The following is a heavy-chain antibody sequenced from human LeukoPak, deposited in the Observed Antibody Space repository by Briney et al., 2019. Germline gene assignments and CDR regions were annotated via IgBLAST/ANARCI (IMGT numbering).Heavy chain of an antibody. V-gene: IGHV1-69*13. Sequence: SVTVSCKPSGGTFSSHAISWVRQAPGPGLEWMGGIIPIFVTANYAQKFQGRVTITADESTSTAYMELSSLRSEDTAVYNCAGELGAGGYYGMDVWGQGTTVTVSS. CDR1: GGTFSSHA. J-gene: IGHJ6*02. CDR3: AGELGAGGYYGMDV. D-gene: IGHD6-13*01. CDR2: IIPIFVTA.